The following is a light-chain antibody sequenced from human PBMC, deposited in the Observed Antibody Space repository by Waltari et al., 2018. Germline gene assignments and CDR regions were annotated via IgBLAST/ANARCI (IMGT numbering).Light chain of an antibody. CDR1: HGISSY. Sequence: DIQLTQSPSSLSASVGDRVTITCRVSHGISSYLNWYRQKPGKVPKLLIYSASNLQSGVPSRFSGSGSGTDFTLTISSLQAEDVAVYYCQQCYNSPLTFGGGTKVAIK. CDR3: QQCYNSPLT. J-gene: IGKJ4*01. V-gene: IGKV1-27*01. CDR2: SAS.